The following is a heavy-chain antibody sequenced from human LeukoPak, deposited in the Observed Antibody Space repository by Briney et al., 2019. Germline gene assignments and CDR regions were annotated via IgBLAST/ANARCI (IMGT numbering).Heavy chain of an antibody. Sequence: RASETLSLTCAVYGGSFSGYYWSWIRQPPGKGLEWIGEINHSGSTNFNPSLKGRVTISVDTSKNHFSLKLSSVTATDTAVYYCASCRYYDFWSGCRHPFDYWGQGTLVTVSS. V-gene: IGHV4-34*01. CDR1: GGSFSGYY. CDR2: INHSGST. J-gene: IGHJ4*02. CDR3: ASCRYYDFWSGCRHPFDY. D-gene: IGHD3-3*01.